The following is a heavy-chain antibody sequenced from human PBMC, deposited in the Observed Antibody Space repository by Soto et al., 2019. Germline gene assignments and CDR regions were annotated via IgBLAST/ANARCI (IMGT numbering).Heavy chain of an antibody. CDR2: IYYSGTT. CDR3: ARHFSVDYFDY. Sequence: PSETLSLTCTVSGGSISSYFWAWLRQPPGKGLEWIGSIYYSGTTYYNPSLKSRVTISVDRSKNQFSLKLSSVTAADTAVYYCARHFSVDYFDYWGQGALVTVSS. CDR1: GGSISSYF. J-gene: IGHJ4*02. V-gene: IGHV4-39*01.